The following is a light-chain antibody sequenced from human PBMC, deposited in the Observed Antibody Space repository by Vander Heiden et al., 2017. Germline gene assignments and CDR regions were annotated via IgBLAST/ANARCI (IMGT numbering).Light chain of an antibody. V-gene: IGLV2-23*02. CDR2: EVT. Sequence: QSALTQPASVSGSPGQSITISCTGTSSDVGSYKLVSWYQQHPGKAPKLLIFEVTKRPSGVSSRFSGSKSGNTASLTISGLQGEDEAHYYCCSYAGSSTCHQIFGTGTKVTVL. J-gene: IGLJ1*01. CDR1: SSDVGSYKL. CDR3: CSYAGSSTCHQI.